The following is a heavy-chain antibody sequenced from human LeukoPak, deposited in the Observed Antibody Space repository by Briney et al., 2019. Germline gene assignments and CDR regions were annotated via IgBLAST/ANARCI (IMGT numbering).Heavy chain of an antibody. CDR1: GFTFSDYY. J-gene: IGHJ6*04. V-gene: IGHV3-11*04. Sequence: PGGSLRLSCAASGFTFSDYYMSWIRQAPGKGLEWVSYISSSGSTIYYADSVKGRFTISRDNSKNTLYLQMNSLRAEDTAVYYCTSTGTTSRIQDVWGKGTTVTVSS. CDR2: ISSSGSTI. D-gene: IGHD1-7*01. CDR3: TSTGTTSRIQDV.